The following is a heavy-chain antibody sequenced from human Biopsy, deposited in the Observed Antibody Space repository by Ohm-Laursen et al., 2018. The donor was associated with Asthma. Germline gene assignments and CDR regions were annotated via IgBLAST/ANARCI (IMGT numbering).Heavy chain of an antibody. V-gene: IGHV1-69*13. CDR1: GGTFSNYP. D-gene: IGHD3-3*01. Sequence: GASVKVSCKASGGTFSNYPFTWVRQAPGQGLEWMGGIIPIFGTTNYAQKFKGRVTITADESTSTAYMELSSLTIEDTAVYYCARAVTILQEWSGGMDVWGQGTTVTVSS. CDR3: ARAVTILQEWSGGMDV. CDR2: IIPIFGTT. J-gene: IGHJ6*02.